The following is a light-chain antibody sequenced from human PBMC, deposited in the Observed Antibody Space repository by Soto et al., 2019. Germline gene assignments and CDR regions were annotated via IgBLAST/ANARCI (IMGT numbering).Light chain of an antibody. CDR3: QSYDSSLSAYV. V-gene: IGLV1-40*01. CDR2: GDR. CDR1: SSNIGAGYD. J-gene: IGLJ1*01. Sequence: QSVLTQPPSVSRAPGQRGTISCTGSSSNIGAGYDVHWYRQLPGTAPKLLIYGDRSRPSGVPARFSGSKSDTSASLAITGLQAEDEADYYCQSYDSSLSAYVFGTGTKLPS.